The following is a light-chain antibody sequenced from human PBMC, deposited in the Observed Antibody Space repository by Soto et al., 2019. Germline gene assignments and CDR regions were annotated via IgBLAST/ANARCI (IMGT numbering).Light chain of an antibody. CDR1: QSVGNN. CDR3: QQYSNWPLN. CDR2: GVS. V-gene: IGKV3-15*01. Sequence: ELVMTQSPSTLSVYPRGRATMYCRASQSVGNNFAWYQQKPGQAPRLLIYGVSIRATGVPSRFSGSGSGTEFTLTISSLQSEDFAVYYCQQYSNWPLNFGGGTKV. J-gene: IGKJ4*01.